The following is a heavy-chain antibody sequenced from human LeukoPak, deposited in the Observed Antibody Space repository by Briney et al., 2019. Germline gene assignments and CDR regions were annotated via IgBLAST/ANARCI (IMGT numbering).Heavy chain of an antibody. D-gene: IGHD2-2*01. CDR2: ISSRSSYI. V-gene: IGHV3-21*01. Sequence: GGSLRLSCAASGFTFSNYSMDWVRQAPGKGLEGVSSISSRSSYIHYADSVKGRFTISRDNAKNSLYMQMNSLRAEDTAVYYCARGVVPAAMASGVWGKGTTVTVSS. CDR3: ARGVVPAAMASGV. J-gene: IGHJ6*04. CDR1: GFTFSNYS.